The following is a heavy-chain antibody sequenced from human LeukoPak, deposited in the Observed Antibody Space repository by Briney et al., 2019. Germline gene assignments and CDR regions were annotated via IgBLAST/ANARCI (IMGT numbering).Heavy chain of an antibody. D-gene: IGHD5-12*01. CDR3: ARDANRKYSGYGNDY. CDR2: INPSGGST. CDR1: GYTFTSYY. Sequence: GASVKVSCKASGYTFTSYYMHWVRQAPGQGLEWMGLINPSGGSTSYAQKFQGRVTMTRDTSTSTVYMELSSLRSEDTAVYYCARDANRKYSGYGNDYWGQGTLVTVSS. J-gene: IGHJ4*02. V-gene: IGHV1-46*01.